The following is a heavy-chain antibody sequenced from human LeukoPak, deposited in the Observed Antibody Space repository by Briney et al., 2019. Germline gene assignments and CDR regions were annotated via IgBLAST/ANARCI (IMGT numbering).Heavy chain of an antibody. D-gene: IGHD3-22*01. V-gene: IGHV1-58*02. CDR3: AAGGYYDSSGYYPPDY. CDR2: IVVGSGDT. Sequence: GASVKVSCKASGFTFTSSAMQWVRQARGQRLEWIGWIVVGSGDTNYAQKFQERVTITRDMSTSTAYMELSSLRSEDTAVYYCAAGGYYDSSGYYPPDYWGQGTLVTVSS. CDR1: GFTFTSSA. J-gene: IGHJ4*02.